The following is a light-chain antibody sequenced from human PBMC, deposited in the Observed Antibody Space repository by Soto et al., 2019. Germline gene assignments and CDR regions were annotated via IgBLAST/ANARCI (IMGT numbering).Light chain of an antibody. CDR3: RQALQPPPT. CDR2: LGS. Sequence: DILISQSPLSLPVPPGEPSSISCRSNYSLLHSNGNNYLDWYLQKPGQSPQLLIYLGSNRASGVPDRFSGSGSGTDFTLKISRVVAADVVVYYCRQALQPPPTFGQGTKVDIK. V-gene: IGKV2-28*01. J-gene: IGKJ1*01. CDR1: YSLLHSNGNNY.